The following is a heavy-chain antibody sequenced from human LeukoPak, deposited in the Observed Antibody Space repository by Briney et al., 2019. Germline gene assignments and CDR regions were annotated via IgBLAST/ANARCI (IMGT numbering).Heavy chain of an antibody. D-gene: IGHD5-18*01. CDR1: GFTFSSYA. Sequence: PGGSLRLSCATSGFTFSSYAKHWVRQAPGKGLEWVAVISYDGSNKYYADSVKGRFTISRDNSKNTLYLQMNSLRAEDTAVYYCAGGYSPLDAFYIWGQGTMVTVSS. CDR2: ISYDGSNK. J-gene: IGHJ3*02. V-gene: IGHV3-30-3*01. CDR3: AGGYSPLDAFYI.